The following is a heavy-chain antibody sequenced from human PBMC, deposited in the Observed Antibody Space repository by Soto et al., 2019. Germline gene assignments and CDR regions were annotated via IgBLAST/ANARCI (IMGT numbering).Heavy chain of an antibody. Sequence: HPGGSLRLSCAASGFTFDDYAMHWVRQAPGKGLEWVSGINWDSGSIDYADSVKGRFTISRDNAKNSLYLQMNSLRAEDTALYYCAKAVRFLEWLLSDYYGMDAWGQGTTVTVSS. CDR1: GFTFDDYA. CDR3: AKAVRFLEWLLSDYYGMDA. D-gene: IGHD3-3*01. V-gene: IGHV3-9*01. J-gene: IGHJ6*02. CDR2: INWDSGSI.